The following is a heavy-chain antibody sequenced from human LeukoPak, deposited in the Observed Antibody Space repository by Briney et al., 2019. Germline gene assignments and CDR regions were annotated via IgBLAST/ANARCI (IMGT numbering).Heavy chain of an antibody. J-gene: IGHJ4*02. V-gene: IGHV3-48*01. CDR2: ISSSSSTI. Sequence: PGGSLRLSCAASGFTFSNAWMHWVRQDPGKGLEWVSYISSSSSTIYYADSVKGRFTISRDNAKNSLYLQMNSLRAEDTAVYYCARDPYDSSGYYGYWGQGTLVTVSS. CDR1: GFTFSNAW. D-gene: IGHD3-22*01. CDR3: ARDPYDSSGYYGY.